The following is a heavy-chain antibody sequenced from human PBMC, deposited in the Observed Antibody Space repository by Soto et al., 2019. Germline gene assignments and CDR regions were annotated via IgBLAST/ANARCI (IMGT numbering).Heavy chain of an antibody. J-gene: IGHJ4*02. V-gene: IGHV4-31*03. D-gene: IGHD3-16*01. CDR1: GGSISSGGYY. CDR2: IYYSGST. CDR3: ARIPQGYYDYVWGSDRLSYYFDY. Sequence: SETLSLTCTVSGGSISSGGYYWSWIRQHPGKGLEWIGYIYYSGSTYYNPSLKSRVTISVDTSKNQFSLKLSSVTAADTAVYYCARIPQGYYDYVWGSDRLSYYFDYWGQGTLVTVSS.